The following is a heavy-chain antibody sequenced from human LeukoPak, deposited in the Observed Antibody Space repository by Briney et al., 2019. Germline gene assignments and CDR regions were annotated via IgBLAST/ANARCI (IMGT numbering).Heavy chain of an antibody. CDR1: GFTFSDYY. D-gene: IGHD2-15*01. V-gene: IGHV3-11*01. CDR2: ISSSGSTI. CDR3: ASQKPDTSRILFYYGMDV. J-gene: IGHJ6*02. Sequence: KSGGSLRLSCAASGFTFSDYYMSWIRQAPGKGLEWVSYISSSGSTIYYADSVKGRFTISRDNAKNSLYLQMNSLRAEDTAVYYCASQKPDTSRILFYYGMDVWGQGTTVTVSS.